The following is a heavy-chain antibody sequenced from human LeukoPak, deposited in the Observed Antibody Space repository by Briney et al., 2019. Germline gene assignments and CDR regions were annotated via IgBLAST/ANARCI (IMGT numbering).Heavy chain of an antibody. D-gene: IGHD3-22*01. Sequence: TGGSLRLSCAASGFTFSSFAMSWVRQAPGKGLEWVSAITAGGDDTYYADSVKGRFTISRDNSKNTLYLQMNSLRAEDTAVYYCAKIWAYDSSGYTFDYWGQGTLVTVSS. CDR2: ITAGGDDT. V-gene: IGHV3-23*01. CDR3: AKIWAYDSSGYTFDY. CDR1: GFTFSSFA. J-gene: IGHJ4*02.